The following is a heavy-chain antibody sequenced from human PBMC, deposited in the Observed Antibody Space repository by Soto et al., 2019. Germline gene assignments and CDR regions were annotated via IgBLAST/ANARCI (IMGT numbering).Heavy chain of an antibody. V-gene: IGHV1-69*06. CDR3: AVKHQSAWVPYYYYGMDV. D-gene: IGHD1-1*01. CDR1: GGTFSSYA. J-gene: IGHJ6*02. Sequence: QVQLVQSGAEVKKPGSSVKVSCKASGGTFSSYAISWVRQAPGQGLEWMGGIIPIFGTANYAQKFQGRVTITADKSTSTAYMELSSLRSEDKAVYYCAVKHQSAWVPYYYYGMDVWGQGTTVTVSS. CDR2: IIPIFGTA.